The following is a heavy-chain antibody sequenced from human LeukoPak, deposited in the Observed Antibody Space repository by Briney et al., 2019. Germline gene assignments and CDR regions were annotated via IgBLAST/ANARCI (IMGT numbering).Heavy chain of an antibody. V-gene: IGHV1-18*01. Sequence: ASGKVSCKASGYTFTSYGISWVRQAPGQGLEWMGWISAYNGNTNYAQKLQGRVTMNTDTSTSTAYMELRSLRSDGTAVYYCARDDGHIAVAGLDYWGQGTLVTVSS. CDR3: ARDDGHIAVAGLDY. J-gene: IGHJ4*02. D-gene: IGHD6-19*01. CDR1: GYTFTSYG. CDR2: ISAYNGNT.